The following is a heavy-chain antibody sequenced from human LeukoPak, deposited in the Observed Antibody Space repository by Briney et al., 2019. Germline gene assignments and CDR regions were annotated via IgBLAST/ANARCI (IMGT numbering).Heavy chain of an antibody. CDR2: IRYDGGNQ. Sequence: PGGSLRLSCEASGFTFSSYGMHWVRQTPGKGLECVAFIRYDGGNQYYTDSVKGRFTISRDNSKNTIYLQMNSLRAEDTAVYYCAKDLRSRIAAAGAPDYWGQGTLVTVSS. CDR3: AKDLRSRIAAAGAPDY. D-gene: IGHD6-13*01. J-gene: IGHJ4*02. V-gene: IGHV3-30*02. CDR1: GFTFSSYG.